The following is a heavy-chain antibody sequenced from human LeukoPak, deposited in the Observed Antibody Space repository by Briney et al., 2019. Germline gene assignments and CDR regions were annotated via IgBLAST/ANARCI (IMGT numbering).Heavy chain of an antibody. CDR1: GGSISSGSYY. CDR2: IYTSGST. J-gene: IGHJ4*02. V-gene: IGHV4-61*02. CDR3: ARASGYGGAYFDY. Sequence: PSQTLSLTCTVSGGSISSGSYYWSWIRPPAGKGLEWIGRIYTSGSTNYNPSLKSRVTISVDRSKNQFSLKLSSVTAADTAVYYCARASGYGGAYFDYWGQGTLVTVSS. D-gene: IGHD5-12*01.